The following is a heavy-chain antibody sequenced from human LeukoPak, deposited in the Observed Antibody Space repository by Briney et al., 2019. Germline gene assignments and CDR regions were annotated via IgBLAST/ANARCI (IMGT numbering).Heavy chain of an antibody. Sequence: GGSLRLSCAASGFTFSSYGMHWVRQAPGKGLDGVAFIGYDGSNKYYADSVKGRFTISRDNSKNTLYLQMNSLRAEDTAVYYCATFTYYYDSSGYSQGDYWGQGTLVTVSS. D-gene: IGHD3-22*01. CDR1: GFTFSSYG. V-gene: IGHV3-30*02. CDR3: ATFTYYYDSSGYSQGDY. CDR2: IGYDGSNK. J-gene: IGHJ4*02.